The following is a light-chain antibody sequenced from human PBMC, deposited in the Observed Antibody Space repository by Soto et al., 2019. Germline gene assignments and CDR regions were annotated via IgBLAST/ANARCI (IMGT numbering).Light chain of an antibody. CDR2: GVT. Sequence: QSALAQPVSVSGSPGQSITISCTGSTSDVGTYNFVSWYQQHPGKAPKLLIFGVTNRPSGVSDRFSGSKSGDTASLTISGLQAEDEADYYCSSYTSSNSLVFGTGTKVTVL. CDR3: SSYTSSNSLV. J-gene: IGLJ1*01. V-gene: IGLV2-14*01. CDR1: TSDVGTYNF.